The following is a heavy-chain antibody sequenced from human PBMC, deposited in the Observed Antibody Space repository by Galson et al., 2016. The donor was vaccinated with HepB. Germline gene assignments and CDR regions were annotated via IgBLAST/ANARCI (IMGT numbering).Heavy chain of an antibody. J-gene: IGHJ2*01. CDR1: GDSVSSNSVT. CDR2: TYYRSKWYN. CDR3: ASGTTVTTSNSFWYFDL. D-gene: IGHD4-17*01. V-gene: IGHV6-1*01. Sequence: CAISGDSVSSNSVTWNWIRQSPSRGLEWLGRTYYRSKWYNDYAVSVKSRMTINPDTSKNQFSLQLNSVTPEDTAVYYCASGTTVTTSNSFWYFDLWGRGTLVTVSS.